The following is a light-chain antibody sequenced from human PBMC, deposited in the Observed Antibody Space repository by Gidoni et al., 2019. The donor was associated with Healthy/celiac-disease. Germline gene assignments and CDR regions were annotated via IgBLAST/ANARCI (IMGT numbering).Light chain of an antibody. CDR1: QGISSA. J-gene: IGKJ3*01. CDR3: QQFNSYPLT. Sequence: AIQLTQSPSSLPASVGDRVTITSRASQGISSALAWYQQKPGKAPKLLIYDASSLESGVPSRFSGSGSGTDFTLTISSLQPEDVATYYCQQFNSYPLTFGPGTKVDIK. CDR2: DAS. V-gene: IGKV1-13*02.